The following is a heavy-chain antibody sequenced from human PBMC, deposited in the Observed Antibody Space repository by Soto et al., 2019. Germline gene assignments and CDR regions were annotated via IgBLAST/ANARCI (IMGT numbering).Heavy chain of an antibody. CDR1: GFTFSSYA. Sequence: PGGSLRLSCAASGFTFSSYAMSWVRQAPGKGLEWVSAISGSGGSTYYADSVKGRFTISRDNSKNTLYLQMSSLRAEDTAVYYCVKERQWLVLVSAFDIWGQGTMVTVSS. J-gene: IGHJ3*02. CDR2: ISGSGGST. V-gene: IGHV3-23*01. CDR3: VKERQWLVLVSAFDI. D-gene: IGHD6-19*01.